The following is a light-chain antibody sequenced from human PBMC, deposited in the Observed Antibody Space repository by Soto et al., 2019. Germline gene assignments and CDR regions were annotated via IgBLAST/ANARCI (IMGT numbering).Light chain of an antibody. J-gene: IGLJ1*01. V-gene: IGLV2-14*01. CDR2: EVS. CDR1: SSDVGAYNY. CDR3: CSFTSINTYV. Sequence: QSVLTQPASVSGSLGQSITISCTGTSSDVGAYNYVSWYQQQPGKAPKLVISEVSNRPSGVSNRFSGSKSGNTASLIISGLQAEDEADYYCCSFTSINTYVFGTGTKVTVL.